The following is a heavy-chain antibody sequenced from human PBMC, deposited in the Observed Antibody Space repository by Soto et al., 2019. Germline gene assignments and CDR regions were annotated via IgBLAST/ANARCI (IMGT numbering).Heavy chain of an antibody. CDR3: ARAAYETLTGYYRW. J-gene: IGHJ4*02. V-gene: IGHV1-18*01. Sequence: GPSVKVSCKASGYTFTSYGISWVRQAPGQGLEWMGWISAYNGNTNYAQKLQGRVTMTTDTSTSTAYMELRSLRSDDTAVYYCARAAYETLTGYYRWWGQGTLVTVSS. CDR2: ISAYNGNT. CDR1: GYTFTSYG. D-gene: IGHD3-9*01.